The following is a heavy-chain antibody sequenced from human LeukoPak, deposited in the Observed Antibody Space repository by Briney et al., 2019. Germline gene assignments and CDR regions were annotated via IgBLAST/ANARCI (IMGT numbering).Heavy chain of an antibody. CDR2: INPNSGGT. J-gene: IGHJ4*02. V-gene: IGHV1-2*02. Sequence: ASVSVSCTASGYTFTGYYMHWVRQAPGQGLEWMGWINPNSGGTNYAQKFQGRVTMTRDTSISTAYMELSRLRSDDTAVYYCARGGTRVGATRAFDYWGQGTLVTVSS. D-gene: IGHD1-26*01. CDR1: GYTFTGYY. CDR3: ARGGTRVGATRAFDY.